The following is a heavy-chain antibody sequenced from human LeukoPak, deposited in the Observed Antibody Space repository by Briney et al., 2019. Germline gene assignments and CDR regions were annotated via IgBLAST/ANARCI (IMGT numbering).Heavy chain of an antibody. Sequence: PGGSLRLSCAASGFTFSSYWMHWVRQAPGKGLVWVSRINSDGSSTSYADSVKGRFTISRDNAKNTLYLQMNSLRAEDTAVYYCARGPYSSSWSLTYYYGMDVWGQGTTVTVSS. V-gene: IGHV3-74*01. J-gene: IGHJ6*02. D-gene: IGHD6-13*01. CDR3: ARGPYSSSWSLTYYYGMDV. CDR1: GFTFSSYW. CDR2: INSDGSST.